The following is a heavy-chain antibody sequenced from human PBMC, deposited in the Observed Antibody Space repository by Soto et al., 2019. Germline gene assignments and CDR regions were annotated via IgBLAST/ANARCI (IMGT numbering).Heavy chain of an antibody. CDR2: MNPNSGNT. J-gene: IGHJ4*02. Sequence: ASVKVSCKASGYTFTSYDINWVRQATGQGLEWMGWMNPNSGNTGYAQKFQGRVTMTRNTSISTAYMELSSLRSEDTAVYYCAIISQGYCSGGSCYGDFDYWGQGTLVTVSS. D-gene: IGHD2-15*01. CDR3: AIISQGYCSGGSCYGDFDY. V-gene: IGHV1-8*01. CDR1: GYTFTSYD.